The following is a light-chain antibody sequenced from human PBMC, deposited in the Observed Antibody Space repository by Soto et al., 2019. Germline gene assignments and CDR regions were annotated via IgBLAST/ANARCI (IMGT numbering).Light chain of an antibody. V-gene: IGKV1-39*01. CDR1: ENLSNN. J-gene: IGKJ1*01. Sequence: EIQMTQSPSSLSASVGARVTLPCRASENLSNNLNWFQQKPGKAPKLLMYGASKLHIGVPSRFSGSGSGTEFTLTISGLQPEDFVSYSCQQSYTTPWTFGQGTRVEVK. CDR2: GAS. CDR3: QQSYTTPWT.